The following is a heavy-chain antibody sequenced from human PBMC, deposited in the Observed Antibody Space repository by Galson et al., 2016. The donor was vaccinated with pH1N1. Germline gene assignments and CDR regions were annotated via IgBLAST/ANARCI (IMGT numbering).Heavy chain of an antibody. Sequence: SLRLSCAASGFTFDDSAMHWVRQAPGKGLEWVSGTSWNSGTTGYADSVQGRFTVSRDSVKHSLYLQMNSLRPEDTALYYCAKVRVFLSGYMDVWGKGTTVTVSS. CDR3: AKVRVFLSGYMDV. V-gene: IGHV3-9*01. J-gene: IGHJ6*04. CDR2: TSWNSGTT. CDR1: GFTFDDSA. D-gene: IGHD3-9*01.